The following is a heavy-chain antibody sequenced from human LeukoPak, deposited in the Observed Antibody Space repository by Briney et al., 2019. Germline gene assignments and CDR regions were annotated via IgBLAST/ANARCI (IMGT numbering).Heavy chain of an antibody. CDR3: ARVWAFGYFDV. V-gene: IGHV4-4*08. J-gene: IGHJ2*01. Sequence: GSLRLSCAASGFTFSSYSMNWVRQPPGKGPEWIGDMSSSGYSHYTPSLKSRVRISIDTSKNQFSLSLTSVTAADTALYYCARVWAFGYFDVWGRGARVTVSS. CDR1: GFTFSSYS. CDR2: MSSSGYS. D-gene: IGHD1-26*01.